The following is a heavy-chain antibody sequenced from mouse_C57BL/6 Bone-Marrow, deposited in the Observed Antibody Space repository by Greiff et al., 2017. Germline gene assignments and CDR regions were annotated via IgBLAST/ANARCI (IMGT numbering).Heavy chain of an antibody. Sequence: EVKLVESGGGLVKPGGSLKLSCAASGFTFSSYAMSWVRQTPEKRLEWVATISDGGSYTYYPDNVKGRFTISRANAKNYLYLQMSHLKSENTAMYDCARGTTVVTRNYAMDYWGQGTSVTVSS. CDR1: GFTFSSYA. CDR2: ISDGGSYT. CDR3: ARGTTVVTRNYAMDY. J-gene: IGHJ4*01. V-gene: IGHV5-4*03. D-gene: IGHD1-1*01.